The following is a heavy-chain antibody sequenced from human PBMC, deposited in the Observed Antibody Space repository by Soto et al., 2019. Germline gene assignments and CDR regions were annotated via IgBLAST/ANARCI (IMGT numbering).Heavy chain of an antibody. CDR3: ARRFGYYYDSSGYPLFYGMDV. Sequence: SLTCAVYGGTFSGYYWSWIRQPPGQGLEWIAEINHSGSTNYNPSLKSRVTISVDTSKNHFSLKLSTVTAADTAVYYCARRFGYYYDSSGYPLFYGMDVWGQGTTVTVSS. V-gene: IGHV4-34*01. D-gene: IGHD3-22*01. CDR1: GGTFSGYY. CDR2: INHSGST. J-gene: IGHJ6*02.